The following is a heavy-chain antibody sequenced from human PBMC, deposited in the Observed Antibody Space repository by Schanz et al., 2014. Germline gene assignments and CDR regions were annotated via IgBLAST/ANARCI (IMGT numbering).Heavy chain of an antibody. J-gene: IGHJ4*02. Sequence: QVQLVQSGPEVAEPGSSVKVSCKASGGTFNSYTINWVRQAPGQGLEWMGRIIPILGIANYAQKFQGRVTITADKSTFTAYMDVSSLRSEDTAVYYCASSGAGYSSSWDFDYWGQGTLVTVSS. CDR1: GGTFNSYT. CDR3: ASSGAGYSSSWDFDY. CDR2: IIPILGIA. D-gene: IGHD6-13*01. V-gene: IGHV1-69*02.